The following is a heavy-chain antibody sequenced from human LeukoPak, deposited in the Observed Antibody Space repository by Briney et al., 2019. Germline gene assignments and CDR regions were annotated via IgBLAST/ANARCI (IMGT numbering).Heavy chain of an antibody. CDR3: ARDRYDFWGGYYPDAFDI. D-gene: IGHD3-3*01. CDR1: GFTFSSYS. Sequence: PGGSLRLSCAASGFTFSSYSMNWVRQAPGKGLEWVSYISSSSSTIYYADSVKGRFTISRDNAKNSLYLQMNSLRTEDTAVYYCARDRYDFWGGYYPDAFDIWGQGTMVTVSS. J-gene: IGHJ3*02. V-gene: IGHV3-48*04. CDR2: ISSSSSTI.